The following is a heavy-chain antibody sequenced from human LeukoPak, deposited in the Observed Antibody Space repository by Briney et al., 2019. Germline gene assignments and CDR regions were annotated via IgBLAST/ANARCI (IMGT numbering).Heavy chain of an antibody. CDR3: ARATGYMIEDYFDY. CDR2: IYYSWST. V-gene: IGHV4-39*07. CDR1: GGSISGSSYY. Sequence: SETLSLTCTVSGGSISGSSYYWGWIRQPPGKGLEWIGSIYYSWSTYYNPSLIIRVTISLDTSKNQFCLKLSSVTAADTAVYYCARATGYMIEDYFDYWGQGTLVTVSS. D-gene: IGHD3-22*01. J-gene: IGHJ4*02.